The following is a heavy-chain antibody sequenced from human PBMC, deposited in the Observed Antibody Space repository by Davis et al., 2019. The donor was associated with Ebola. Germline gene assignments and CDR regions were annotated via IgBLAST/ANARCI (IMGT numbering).Heavy chain of an antibody. CDR2: IIPILGIA. CDR3: ARGPYGMDV. V-gene: IGHV1-69*04. J-gene: IGHJ6*02. CDR1: GYTFTSYA. Sequence: AASVKVSCKASGYTFTSYAMHWVRQAPGQGLEWMGRIIPILGIANYAQKFQGRVTITADKSTSTAYMELSSLRSEDTAVYYCARGPYGMDVWGQGTTVTVSS.